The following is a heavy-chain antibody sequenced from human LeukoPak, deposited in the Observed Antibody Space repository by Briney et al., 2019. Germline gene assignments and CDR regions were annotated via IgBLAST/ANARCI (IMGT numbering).Heavy chain of an antibody. Sequence: SETMSLTCTVSGGSISSYYWSWIRQPAGKGLEWIGRIYTSGSTNYNPSLKSRVTMSVDTSKNQFSLKLSSVTAADTAVYYCARDQGEWELQGFDYWGQGTLVTVSS. CDR3: ARDQGEWELQGFDY. V-gene: IGHV4-4*07. CDR1: GGSISSYY. D-gene: IGHD1-26*01. J-gene: IGHJ4*02. CDR2: IYTSGST.